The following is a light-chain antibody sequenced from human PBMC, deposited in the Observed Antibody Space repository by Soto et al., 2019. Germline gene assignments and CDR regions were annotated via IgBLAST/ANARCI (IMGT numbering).Light chain of an antibody. V-gene: IGKV3-11*01. CDR2: DAS. J-gene: IGKJ4*01. CDR3: QQRITWPRALI. Sequence: EIVLTQSPATLSLSPGDRATLSCRASQGVNSFVAWYQQKPGQAPRLLIYDASNRATGIPARFSGSGSATDFTLTISSLEPEDFAVYYCQQRITWPRALIFGGGTKVEIK. CDR1: QGVNSF.